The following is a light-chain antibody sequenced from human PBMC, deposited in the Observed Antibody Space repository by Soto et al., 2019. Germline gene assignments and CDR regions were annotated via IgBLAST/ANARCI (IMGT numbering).Light chain of an antibody. CDR2: EVN. Sequence: QSVLTQSPSASASPGQSVTISCTGSSGDIGAYNYVSWYQQYPGKAPKLIIYEVNKRPSGVPDRFSGSKSGITASLTVSGLQADDEADYYCGAHAGSNTWVFGGGTKVTVL. CDR3: GAHAGSNTWV. CDR1: SGDIGAYNY. V-gene: IGLV2-8*01. J-gene: IGLJ3*02.